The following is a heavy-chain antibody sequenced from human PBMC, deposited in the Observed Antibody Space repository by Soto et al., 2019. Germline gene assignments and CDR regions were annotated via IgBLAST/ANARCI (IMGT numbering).Heavy chain of an antibody. CDR2: LSFDGTAE. CDR1: GFIFRDYL. J-gene: IGHJ4*02. V-gene: IGHV3-30*03. D-gene: IGHD2-21*02. Sequence: QVQLVESGGGVVQPGTSLRLSCKASGFIFRDYLIHWVRQAPGKGLEWLAVLSFDGTAEYYADSTRGRFTISRDIPKSTTYLVITNVRREDTAMYYCARVATRLQSMEVLEYWGQGTLVTVPS. CDR3: ARVATRLQSMEVLEY.